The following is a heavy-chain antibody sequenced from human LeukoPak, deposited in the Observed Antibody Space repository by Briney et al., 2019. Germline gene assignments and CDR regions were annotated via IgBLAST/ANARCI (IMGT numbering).Heavy chain of an antibody. CDR2: ISTSGSAT. Sequence: GESLRLSCVASGFTFSDYTMNWVRQAPGKGLEWVSTISTSGSATYYADSVKGRFTISRENSKNTLYLQMNSLRAEDTAIYYCAKDPNGDYIGTFDIWGQGTMVTVSS. V-gene: IGHV3-23*01. D-gene: IGHD4-17*01. CDR3: AKDPNGDYIGTFDI. J-gene: IGHJ3*02. CDR1: GFTFSDYT.